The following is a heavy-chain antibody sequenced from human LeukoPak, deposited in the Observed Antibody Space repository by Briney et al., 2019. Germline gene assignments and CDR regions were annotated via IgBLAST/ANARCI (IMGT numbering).Heavy chain of an antibody. CDR3: ATNTAYYSPADY. CDR2: IYYSGST. D-gene: IGHD2-21*01. Sequence: PSETLSLTCTVSGGSISSSSYYWGWIRQPPWKGLEWIGTIYYSGSTYYNPSLKSRVTISVDTSKNQFSQKLSSVTAADTAVYYCATNTAYYSPADYSGQGTLVTVSS. J-gene: IGHJ4*02. CDR1: GGSISSSSYY. V-gene: IGHV4-39*01.